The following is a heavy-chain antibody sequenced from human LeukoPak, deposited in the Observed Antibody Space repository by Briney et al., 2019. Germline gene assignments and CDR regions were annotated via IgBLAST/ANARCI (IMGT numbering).Heavy chain of an antibody. CDR3: ARSEQWLAWNY. CDR1: GFTVSSKY. Sequence: AGGSLRLSCAASGFTVSSKYMGWVRQTPGKSLEWVSVIFNSDTTQYADSVKGRFTISRDNSKNTLYLQMNSLRADDTAMYYCARSEQWLAWNYWGQGTLVAVSS. V-gene: IGHV3-53*01. CDR2: IFNSDTT. D-gene: IGHD6-19*01. J-gene: IGHJ4*02.